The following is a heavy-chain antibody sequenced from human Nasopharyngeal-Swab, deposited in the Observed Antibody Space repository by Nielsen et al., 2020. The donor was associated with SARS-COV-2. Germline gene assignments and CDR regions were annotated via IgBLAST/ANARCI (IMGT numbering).Heavy chain of an antibody. CDR3: ARGFSGLSALLCSSTSCLDAFDI. CDR2: ISGYNGNT. Sequence: GESLKISCNSYGYTFTSYGISWVRQAPGQGLEWMGWISGYNGNTNYAQKLQGRVTMTTDTSTSTAYMQLRSLRSDDTAVYYCARGFSGLSALLCSSTSCLDAFDIWGQGTMVTVSS. CDR1: GYTFTSYG. J-gene: IGHJ3*02. V-gene: IGHV1-18*01. D-gene: IGHD2-2*01.